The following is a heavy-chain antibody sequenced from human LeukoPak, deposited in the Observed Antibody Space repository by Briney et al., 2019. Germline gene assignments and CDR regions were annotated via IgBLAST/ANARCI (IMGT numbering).Heavy chain of an antibody. V-gene: IGHV3-23*01. CDR1: GFTFNIYA. CDR2: ISETSRKT. J-gene: IGHJ4*02. D-gene: IGHD3-10*01. CDR3: AKITMARTPNY. Sequence: LAGGSLRLSCAASGFTFNIYAMSWVRQAPGKGLEWVSAISETSRKTYYADSVKGRFTISRDNSKNTLYLQMSDLRAEDTAVYFCAKITMARTPNYWGQGTLVTVSS.